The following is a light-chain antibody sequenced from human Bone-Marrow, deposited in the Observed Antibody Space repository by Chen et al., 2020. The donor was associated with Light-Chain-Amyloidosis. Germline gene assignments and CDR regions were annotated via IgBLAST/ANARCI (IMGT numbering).Light chain of an antibody. J-gene: IGLJ2*01. V-gene: IGLV3-25*03. CDR3: QSADSSGTYEVI. CDR2: RDT. Sequence: SYELTQPPSVSVSPGQTASITCSGDDLPTKYAYWYQQKTGQAPVLGIHRDTERPSGISQRFSGSSSGTTATLTISGVQAEDEADYHCQSADSSGTYEVIFGGGTKLTVL. CDR1: DLPTKY.